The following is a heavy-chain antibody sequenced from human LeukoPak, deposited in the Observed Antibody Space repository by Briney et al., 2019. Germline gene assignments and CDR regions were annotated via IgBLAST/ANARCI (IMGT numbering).Heavy chain of an antibody. CDR1: GFTFSNSA. Sequence: GGSLRLSCAASGFTFSNSAMNWVRQAPGKGLEWVSSINDVGSHIYYADSVRGRSTISRDNAKTSVYLQMNNLRPEDTAVYYCARDATYYLRYGYFDCWGHGTLVTVSS. CDR2: INDVGSHI. CDR3: ARDATYYLRYGYFDC. J-gene: IGHJ4*01. D-gene: IGHD5/OR15-5a*01. V-gene: IGHV3-21*01.